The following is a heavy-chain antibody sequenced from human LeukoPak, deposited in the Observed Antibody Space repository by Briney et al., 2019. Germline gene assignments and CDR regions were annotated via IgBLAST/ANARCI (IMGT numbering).Heavy chain of an antibody. V-gene: IGHV1-2*02. Sequence: ASVKVSCKASGYTFTGYYMHWVRQAPGQGLEWMGWINPNSGGINYAQKFQGRVTMTRDTSISTAYMELSRLRSDDTAVYYCARVRKGRWLQSSGYYFDYWGQGTLVTVSS. CDR2: INPNSGGI. J-gene: IGHJ4*02. CDR1: GYTFTGYY. D-gene: IGHD5-24*01. CDR3: ARVRKGRWLQSSGYYFDY.